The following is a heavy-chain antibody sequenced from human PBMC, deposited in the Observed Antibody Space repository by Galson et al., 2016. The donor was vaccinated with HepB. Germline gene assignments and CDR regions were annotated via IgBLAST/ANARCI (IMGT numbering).Heavy chain of an antibody. CDR2: ISGSSEYI. Sequence: SLRLSCAASGFSFSSYGMDWFRQAPGKGLEWVSSISGSSEYIHYADSMKGRFTISRDNAKNSLSLQMDSLRAEDTAVYYCAILETSHHARDFEYWGQGILVTVSS. D-gene: IGHD1-7*01. J-gene: IGHJ4*02. CDR3: AILETSHHARDFEY. CDR1: GFSFSSYG. V-gene: IGHV3-21*01.